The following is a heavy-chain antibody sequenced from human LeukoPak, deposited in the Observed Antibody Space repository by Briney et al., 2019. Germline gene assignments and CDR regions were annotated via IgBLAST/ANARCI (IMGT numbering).Heavy chain of an antibody. CDR2: ISSSGSTI. J-gene: IGHJ5*02. CDR1: GFTFSSYE. V-gene: IGHV3-48*03. CDR3: VRGVGVSRFNYLDP. Sequence: GGSLRLSCAASGFTFSSYEMNWVRQAPGKGLEWVSYISSSGSTIYYADSVKGRFTISRDNSKNTLYLHMNSLRDDDTAVYYCVRGVGVSRFNYLDPWGQGTLVIVSS. D-gene: IGHD1-7*01.